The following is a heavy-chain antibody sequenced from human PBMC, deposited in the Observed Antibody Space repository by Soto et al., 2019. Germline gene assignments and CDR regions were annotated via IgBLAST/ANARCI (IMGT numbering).Heavy chain of an antibody. CDR1: GYTFTSSA. CDR3: ARGARQWEIFILGY. Sequence: ASVKGSCEGSGYTFTSSARHSVRQAPGQRLEWMGWINAGNGNTKYSQKFQGRVTITRDTSASTAYMELSSLRSEDTAVYYCARGARQWEIFILGYWGQGTLVTVS. V-gene: IGHV1-3*01. CDR2: INAGNGNT. D-gene: IGHD1-26*01. J-gene: IGHJ4*02.